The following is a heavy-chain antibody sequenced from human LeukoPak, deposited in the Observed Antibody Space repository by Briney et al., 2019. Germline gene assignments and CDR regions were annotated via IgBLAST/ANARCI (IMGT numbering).Heavy chain of an antibody. J-gene: IGHJ5*02. V-gene: IGHV1-18*01. CDR1: GYTLTSYG. CDR3: ARDTAMAYYEESYFDP. D-gene: IGHD5-18*01. Sequence: ASVKVSCKASGYTLTSYGISWVRQAPGQGLECMGWISAYNGNTYYVQKFQGRVTLTTDTSTSTAYMELRSLRSDDTAVYYCARDTAMAYYEESYFDPWGQGTLVTVSS. CDR2: ISAYNGNT.